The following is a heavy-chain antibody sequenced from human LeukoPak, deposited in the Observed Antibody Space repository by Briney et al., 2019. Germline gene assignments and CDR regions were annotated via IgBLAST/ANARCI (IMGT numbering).Heavy chain of an antibody. CDR2: IYYSGST. D-gene: IGHD4-17*01. CDR1: GGSISSSSYY. Sequence: SETLSLTCTVSGGSISSSSYYWGWIRQPPGKGLEWIGSIYYSGSTYYNPSLKSRVTISVDTSKNQFSLKLSSVTAADTAVYYCARGGIDMTTVTLTYRGQGTLVTVSS. J-gene: IGHJ4*02. V-gene: IGHV4-39*01. CDR3: ARGGIDMTTVTLTY.